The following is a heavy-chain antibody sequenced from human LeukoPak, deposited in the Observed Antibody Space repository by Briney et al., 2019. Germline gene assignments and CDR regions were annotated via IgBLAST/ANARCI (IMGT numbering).Heavy chain of an antibody. J-gene: IGHJ4*02. V-gene: IGHV1-24*01. D-gene: IGHD3-3*01. CDR3: ATPRKGKYYDFWSGYSPGWDY. CDR2: FDPEDGET. CDR1: GYTLTELS. Sequence: GASVKVSCKVSGYTLTELSMHWVRQAPGKGLEWMGGFDPEDGETIYAQKFQGRVTMTEDTSTDTAYMELSSLRSEDTAVYYCATPRKGKYYDFWSGYSPGWDYWGQGTLVTVSS.